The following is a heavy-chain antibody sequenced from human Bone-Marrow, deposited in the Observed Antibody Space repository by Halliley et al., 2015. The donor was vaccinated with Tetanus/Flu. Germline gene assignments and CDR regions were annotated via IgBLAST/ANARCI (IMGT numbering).Heavy chain of an antibody. Sequence: LRLSCSVSGDSINNYYWNWIRQPPGKGLEWIGYVYHNEGTNYNPSLERRVTISLDTSKSQLSLRLTSVTAADTAVYYCAGASVSLTVVGASDSWGQGTMVTASS. J-gene: IGHJ3*01. D-gene: IGHD1-26*01. CDR2: VYHNEGT. V-gene: IGHV4-59*01. CDR1: GDSINNYY. CDR3: AGASVSLTVVGASDS.